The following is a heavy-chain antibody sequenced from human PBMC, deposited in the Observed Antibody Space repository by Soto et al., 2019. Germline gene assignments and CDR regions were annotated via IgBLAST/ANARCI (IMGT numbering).Heavy chain of an antibody. J-gene: IGHJ4*02. CDR3: AREEPSGEGAYDY. Sequence: QVQLVESGGGVVQPGRSLRLSCAASGFTFSSYAMHWVRQAPGKGLEWVAVISYDGSNKYYADSVKGRFTISRDNSKNTRYLQMNRLRAEDTAVYYCAREEPSGEGAYDYWGQGTLVTVSS. V-gene: IGHV3-30-3*01. CDR1: GFTFSSYA. D-gene: IGHD1-26*01. CDR2: ISYDGSNK.